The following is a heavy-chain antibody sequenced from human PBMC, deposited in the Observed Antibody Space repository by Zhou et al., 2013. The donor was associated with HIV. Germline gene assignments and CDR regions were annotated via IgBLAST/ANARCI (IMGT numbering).Heavy chain of an antibody. CDR3: AKLWSSAWDGLDI. J-gene: IGHJ3*02. Sequence: QVQLVQSGAEVKKPGASVKVSCKASGYTFNNYYIYWVRQAPGQGLEWMGSINPNSGGRNYAQKFQGRVTMTRDTSISTAYMELSRLTSDDTAVYFCAKLWSSAWDGLDIWGQGTMVTVSS. CDR1: GYTFNNYY. CDR2: INPNSGGR. D-gene: IGHD6-19*01. V-gene: IGHV1-2*02.